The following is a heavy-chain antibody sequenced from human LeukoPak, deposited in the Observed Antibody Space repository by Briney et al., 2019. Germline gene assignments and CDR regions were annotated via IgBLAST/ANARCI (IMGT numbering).Heavy chain of an antibody. CDR2: ITPMYGTT. Sequence: GASVKVSCKASGGTFSSSAINWVRQAPGQGLEWLGGITPMYGTTNYARNFQGRVTITADESTSTAYMELTSLRSEDTAVYYCARVGRGSGWYYFDYWGQGTLVTVSS. D-gene: IGHD6-19*01. CDR3: ARVGRGSGWYYFDY. CDR1: GGTFSSSA. V-gene: IGHV1-69*01. J-gene: IGHJ4*02.